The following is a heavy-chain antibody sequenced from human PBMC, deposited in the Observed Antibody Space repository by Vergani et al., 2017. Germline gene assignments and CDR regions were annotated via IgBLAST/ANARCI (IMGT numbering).Heavy chain of an antibody. CDR2: IWYDGSNK. Sequence: VQLLESGGGLVQPGGSLRLSCAASGFTFSSYGMHWVRQAPGKGLEWVAVIWYDGSNKYYADSVKGRFTISRDNSKNTLYLQMNSLRAEDTAVYYCARDLDIAVAGIDYWGQGTLVTVSS. J-gene: IGHJ4*02. CDR1: GFTFSSYG. V-gene: IGHV3-33*08. D-gene: IGHD6-19*01. CDR3: ARDLDIAVAGIDY.